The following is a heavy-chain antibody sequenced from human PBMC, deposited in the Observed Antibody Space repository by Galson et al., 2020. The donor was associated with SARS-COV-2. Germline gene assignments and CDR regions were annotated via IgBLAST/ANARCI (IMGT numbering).Heavy chain of an antibody. CDR1: GGSISSGGSY. CDR3: AREGPGPITMVRETNWFDP. CDR2: IYSRFSP. V-gene: IGHV4-31*03. J-gene: IGHJ5*02. D-gene: IGHD3-10*01. Sequence: SETLSLTCTVSGGSISSGGSYWSWIRPHPVTGLAWIGSIYSRFSPYYHPSLKSRVTISVDTSKNQFSLKLSSVTAADTAVYYCAREGPGPITMVRETNWFDPWGQGTLVTVSS.